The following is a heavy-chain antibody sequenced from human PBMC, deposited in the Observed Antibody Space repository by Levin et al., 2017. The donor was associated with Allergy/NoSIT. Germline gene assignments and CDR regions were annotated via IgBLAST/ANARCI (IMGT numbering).Heavy chain of an antibody. CDR2: IYHSGST. V-gene: IGHV4-4*02. J-gene: IGHJ6*04. D-gene: IGHD1-1*01. CDR3: ERDQGVNWNDEGGIFLDV. CDR1: GGSISSSNW. Sequence: TSETLSLTCAVSGGSISSSNWWSWVRQPPGKGLEWIGEIYHSGSTNYNPSLKSRVTISVDKSKNQFSLKLSSVTAADTAVYYCERDQGVNWNDEGGIFLDVWGKGTTVTVSS.